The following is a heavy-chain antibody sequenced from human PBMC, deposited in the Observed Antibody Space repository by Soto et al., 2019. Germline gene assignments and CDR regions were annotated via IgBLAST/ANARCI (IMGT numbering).Heavy chain of an antibody. CDR1: GGSISSSSYY. V-gene: IGHV4-39*01. D-gene: IGHD2-15*01. J-gene: IGHJ4*02. Sequence: QLQLQESGPGLVKPSETLSLTCTVSGGSISSSSYYWGWIRQPPGKGLEWIGSIYYSGSTYYNPSLKSRVTISVDTSKNQFSLKLSSVTAADTAVYYCARPGGPYWFDYWGQGTLVTVSS. CDR3: ARPGGPYWFDY. CDR2: IYYSGST.